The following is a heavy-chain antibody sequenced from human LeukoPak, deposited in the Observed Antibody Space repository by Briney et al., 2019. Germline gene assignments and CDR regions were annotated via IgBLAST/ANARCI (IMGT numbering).Heavy chain of an antibody. D-gene: IGHD1-26*01. CDR3: ARKISGSFIFDY. Sequence: ASVKVSCKACGYTFTGYYMHWVRQAPGQGLEWMGWINPNRGGTNYAQKFQGRVTMTRDTSISTAYMELSRLRSDDTAVYYCARKISGSFIFDYWGQGTLVTVSS. CDR2: INPNRGGT. V-gene: IGHV1-2*02. CDR1: GYTFTGYY. J-gene: IGHJ4*02.